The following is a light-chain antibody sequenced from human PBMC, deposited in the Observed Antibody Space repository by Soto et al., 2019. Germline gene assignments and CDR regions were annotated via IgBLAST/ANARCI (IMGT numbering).Light chain of an antibody. CDR2: EVT. J-gene: IGLJ2*01. CDR1: NSDIGAYDY. Sequence: QSVLTQPASVSGSPVQSITISCTGSNSDIGAYDYVSWYQQHPGKPPTLLIYEVTFRPSGVPNRFSGSKSGNTATLTISGLLTEDEADYYCGSYASATLIFGGGTKLTVL. CDR3: GSYASATLI. V-gene: IGLV2-14*01.